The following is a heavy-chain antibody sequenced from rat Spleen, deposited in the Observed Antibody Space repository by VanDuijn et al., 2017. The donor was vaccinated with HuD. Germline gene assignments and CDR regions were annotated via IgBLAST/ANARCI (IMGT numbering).Heavy chain of an antibody. V-gene: IGHV3-3*01. CDR1: GFTFNNYW. D-gene: IGHD1-1*01. J-gene: IGHJ2*01. CDR3: ARYPIITTVVTSGFDY. Sequence: EVQLVESGGGLVQPGRSLKLSCVASGFTFNNYWMTWIRKFPGNKLEWMGYINSAGSTNYNPSLKSRISITRDTSKNQFFLQVNSVTTEDTATYYCARYPIITTVVTSGFDYWGQGVMVTVSS. CDR2: INSAGST.